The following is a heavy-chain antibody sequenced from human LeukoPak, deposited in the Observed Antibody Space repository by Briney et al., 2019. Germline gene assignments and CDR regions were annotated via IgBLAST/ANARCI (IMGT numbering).Heavy chain of an antibody. J-gene: IGHJ4*02. V-gene: IGHV4-39*07. CDR2: IHYSGST. CDR3: ARAMSIAARLQTIFDY. Sequence: PSETLSLTCTVSGGSISSSSYYWGWIRQPPGKGLEWIGSIHYSGSTNYNPSLKSRVTISVDTSKNQFSLNLTSVTAADTAVYYCARAMSIAARLQTIFDYWGQGTLVTVSS. D-gene: IGHD6-6*01. CDR1: GGSISSSSYY.